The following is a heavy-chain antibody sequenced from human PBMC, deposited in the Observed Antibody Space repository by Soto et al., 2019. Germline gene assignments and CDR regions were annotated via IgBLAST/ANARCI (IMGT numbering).Heavy chain of an antibody. CDR2: IIPISGTA. CDR1: GGTFSSYA. D-gene: IGHD2-2*01. J-gene: IGHJ6*02. Sequence: QVQLVQSGAEVKKPGSSVKVSCKATGGTFSSYAISWVRQAPGQGLEWMGGIIPISGTANYAQKFQGRVRITADESTATAYRELSSLTSEDTAVYYWARSQGSSTSLEIYYYYYCGMDVWGQGTTVTVSS. CDR3: ARSQGSSTSLEIYYYYYCGMDV. V-gene: IGHV1-69*01.